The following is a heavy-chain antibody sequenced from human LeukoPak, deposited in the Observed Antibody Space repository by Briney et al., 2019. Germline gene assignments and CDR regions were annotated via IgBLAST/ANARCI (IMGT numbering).Heavy chain of an antibody. Sequence: SETLSLTCAVYGGSFSGYYWSWIRQPPGKGLEWIGEINHSGSTNYNPSLKSRVTISVDTSNNQFSLKLSSVTAADTAVYYCARGPPTGDWGQGTLVTVSS. CDR1: GGSFSGYY. V-gene: IGHV4-34*01. CDR2: INHSGST. D-gene: IGHD3-10*01. CDR3: ARGPPTGD. J-gene: IGHJ4*02.